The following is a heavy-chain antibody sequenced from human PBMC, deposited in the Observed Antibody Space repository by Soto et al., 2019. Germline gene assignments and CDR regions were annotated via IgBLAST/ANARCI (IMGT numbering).Heavy chain of an antibody. CDR3: ATYPRGRGYYYGMDV. CDR2: IIPIFGTA. J-gene: IGHJ6*02. D-gene: IGHD1-26*01. V-gene: IGHV1-69*13. Sequence: ASVKVSCKASGRTFSSYAISWVRQAPGQGLEWMGGIIPIFGTANYAQKFQGRVTITADESTSTAYMELSSLRSEDTAVYYCATYPRGRGYYYGMDVWGQGTTVTVSS. CDR1: GRTFSSYA.